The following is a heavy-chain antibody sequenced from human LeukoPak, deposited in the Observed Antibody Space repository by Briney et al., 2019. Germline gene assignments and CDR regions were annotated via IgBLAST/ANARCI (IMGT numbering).Heavy chain of an antibody. V-gene: IGHV1-69*06. CDR3: ARVSRIGIGRLAPSDYMDV. Sequence: SVKVSCKASVGTFSSYAISWVRQAPGQGLEWMGGIIPIFGTANYAQKFQGRVTITADKSTSTAYMELSSLRSEDTAVYYCARVSRIGIGRLAPSDYMDVWGEGTSVTISS. CDR1: VGTFSSYA. D-gene: IGHD2-21*01. CDR2: IIPIFGTA. J-gene: IGHJ6*03.